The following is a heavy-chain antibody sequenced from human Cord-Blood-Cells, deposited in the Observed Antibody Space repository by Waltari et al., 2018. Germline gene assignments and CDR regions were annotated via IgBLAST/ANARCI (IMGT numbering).Heavy chain of an antibody. J-gene: IGHJ5*02. CDR1: GYTFTSYG. CDR3: ARVLPETDCWSGYYRSGWFDP. V-gene: IGHV1-18*04. CDR2: IGAYNGNT. D-gene: IGHD3-3*01. Sequence: QVQLVQSGAEVKKPGASVKVSCKASGYTFTSYGISWVRQAPGQGLEWMGWIGAYNGNTNYARKCQGRVTMTTDTATSRACMEVGGLRSDDSAVDYCARVLPETDCWSGYYRSGWFDPWGQGTLVTVSS.